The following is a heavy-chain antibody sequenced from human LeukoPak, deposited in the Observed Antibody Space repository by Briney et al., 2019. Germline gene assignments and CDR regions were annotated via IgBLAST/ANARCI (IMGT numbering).Heavy chain of an antibody. J-gene: IGHJ4*02. D-gene: IGHD2-21*02. CDR2: ISWNSGSI. CDR3: AKDPKSVVTAILFDY. Sequence: GGSLRLSCAASGFTFDDYGMSWVRQDPGKGLEWVSGISWNSGSIGYADSVKGRFTISRDNAKNSLYLQMNSLRAEDTALYYCAKDPKSVVTAILFDYWGQGTLVTVSS. CDR1: GFTFDDYG. V-gene: IGHV3-9*01.